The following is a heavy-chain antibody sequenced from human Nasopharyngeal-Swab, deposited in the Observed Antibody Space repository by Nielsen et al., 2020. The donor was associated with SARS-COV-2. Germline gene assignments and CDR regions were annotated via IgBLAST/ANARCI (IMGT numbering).Heavy chain of an antibody. V-gene: IGHV5-51*01. Sequence: GGSLRLSCKVSGYSFIDYWIGWVRQMPGKGLEWMGIIYPGDSDTRYSPSFQGQVTISADKSISTAYLQWSSLKASDTAMYYCARLATVTTNYYYYGMDVWGQGTTVTVSS. D-gene: IGHD4-11*01. CDR2: IYPGDSDT. J-gene: IGHJ6*02. CDR3: ARLATVTTNYYYYGMDV. CDR1: GYSFIDYW.